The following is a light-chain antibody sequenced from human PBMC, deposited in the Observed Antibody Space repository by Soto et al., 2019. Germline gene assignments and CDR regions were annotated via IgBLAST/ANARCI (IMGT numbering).Light chain of an antibody. CDR3: QSYDSSLSGYV. CDR2: GNS. V-gene: IGLV1-40*01. Sequence: QSVLTQPPSVSGAPGQRVTISCTGSSSNIGAGYDVYWYQQLPGTAPKVLIYGNSNRPSGVPDRFSGSKSGTSASLAITGLQAEDEADYYCQSYDSSLSGYVFGTGTKLTVL. J-gene: IGLJ1*01. CDR1: SSNIGAGYD.